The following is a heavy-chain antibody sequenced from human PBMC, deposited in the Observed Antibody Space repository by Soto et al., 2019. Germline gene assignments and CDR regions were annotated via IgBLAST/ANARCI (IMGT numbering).Heavy chain of an antibody. CDR1: GGTFSSYT. CDR3: ARDPVATILLDY. CDR2: IIPILGIA. D-gene: IGHD5-12*01. J-gene: IGHJ4*02. V-gene: IGHV1-69*08. Sequence: QVQLVQSGAEVKKPGSSVKVSCKASGGTFSSYTISWVRQAPGQGLEWMGRIIPILGIANYAQKCQGRVAITADKSTSTAYMELSSLRSEDTAVYYCARDPVATILLDYWGQGTLVTVSS.